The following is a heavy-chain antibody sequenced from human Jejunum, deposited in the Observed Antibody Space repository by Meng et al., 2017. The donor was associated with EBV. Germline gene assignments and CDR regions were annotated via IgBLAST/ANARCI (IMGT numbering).Heavy chain of an antibody. CDR1: GDSTSSSHW. CDR2: MHPGGST. D-gene: IGHD4-11*01. V-gene: IGHV4-4*02. J-gene: IGHJ4*02. CDR3: AKSNDYSLNS. Sequence: QVQLQESGPGLVGPSGTLSLTCAVSGDSTSSSHWWSWVRQPPGKGLEWIGEMHPGGSTNYNPSLKSRVTISVDNSKNQFSLKLTSVTAADTAVYYCAKSNDYSLNSWGQGTLVTVSS.